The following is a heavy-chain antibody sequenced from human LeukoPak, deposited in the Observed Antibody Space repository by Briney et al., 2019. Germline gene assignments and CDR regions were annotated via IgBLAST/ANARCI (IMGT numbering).Heavy chain of an antibody. CDR2: IIPIFGTA. V-gene: IGHV1-69*05. Sequence: GSSVKVSCKASGGTFSSYAISWVRQAPGQGLEWMGGIIPIFGTANYAQKFQGRVTITTDESTSTAYMELSSLRSEDTAVYYCAGLSREGPQWFGELQSWGQGTLVTVSS. CDR1: GGTFSSYA. J-gene: IGHJ5*02. CDR3: AGLSREGPQWFGELQS. D-gene: IGHD3-10*01.